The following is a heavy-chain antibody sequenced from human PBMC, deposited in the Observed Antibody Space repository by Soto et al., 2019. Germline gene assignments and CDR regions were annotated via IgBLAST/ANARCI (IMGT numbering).Heavy chain of an antibody. CDR2: ISSTTHYI. V-gene: IGHV3-21*06. CDR1: GFTFTRYS. CDR3: VRESEDLTSNFDY. Sequence: EVQLVESGGGLVKPGGSLRLSCAASGFTFTRYSMNWVRQAPGKGLEWVSSISSTTHYIYYADSMRGRFTISRDNAKNAVYLEMNSLRAEDTAVYYCVRESEDLTSNFDYWGQGTLVTVSS. J-gene: IGHJ4*02.